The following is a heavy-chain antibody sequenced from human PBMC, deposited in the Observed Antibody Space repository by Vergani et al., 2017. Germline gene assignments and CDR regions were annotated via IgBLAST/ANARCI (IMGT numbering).Heavy chain of an antibody. J-gene: IGHJ4*02. CDR3: AKDGRENSDYGYFDY. Sequence: EVQLLESGGNLIQPGGSLRLSCGASGFSLSRFWMSWVRQAPEKGLEWVAHISPDGSATSYVDSVKGRFTISRDTSKKTLSLQMRSLRADDTAVYYCAKDGRENSDYGYFDYWGQGTLVTVSS. CDR2: ISPDGSAT. CDR1: GFSLSRFW. D-gene: IGHD4-17*01. V-gene: IGHV3-7*01.